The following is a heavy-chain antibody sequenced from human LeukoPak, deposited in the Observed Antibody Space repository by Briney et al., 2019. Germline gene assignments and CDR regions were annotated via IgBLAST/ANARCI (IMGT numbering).Heavy chain of an antibody. V-gene: IGHV1-46*01. J-gene: IGHJ4*02. CDR1: GYTFTSYY. CDR3: ARGYSRTYYYDSSGYDY. D-gene: IGHD3-22*01. Sequence: ASVKVSCKASGYTFTSYYMHWVRQAPGQGLEWMGIINPSGGSTSYAQKFQGRVTMTRDTSTSTVYMELSSLRSEDTAVYYCARGYSRTYYYDSSGYDYWGQGTLVTVSS. CDR2: INPSGGST.